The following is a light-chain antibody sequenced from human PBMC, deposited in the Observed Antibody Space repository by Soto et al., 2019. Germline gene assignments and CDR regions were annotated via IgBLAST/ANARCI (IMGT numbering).Light chain of an antibody. Sequence: EIMLTQSPGTLSLSPGESATLSCRASQTLTNNYLAWYQQKPGQAPRVLIYGASYRATGIPVRFSDSGSGTDFALTISRLEPDDFAVYSCQQYGSSPITFGQGTRLEMK. CDR3: QQYGSSPIT. J-gene: IGKJ5*01. CDR2: GAS. CDR1: QTLTNNY. V-gene: IGKV3-20*01.